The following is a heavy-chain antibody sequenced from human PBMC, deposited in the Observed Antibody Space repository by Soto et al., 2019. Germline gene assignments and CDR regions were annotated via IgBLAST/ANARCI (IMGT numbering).Heavy chain of an antibody. CDR1: GGSISSSSYY. Sequence: TSETLSLTCTVSGGSISSSSYYWGWIRQPPGKGLEWIGSIFYSGSTYYNPSLKSRVTISVDTSKNQFSLKLSSVTAADTAVYYCAREXAEDIGSYYTYFDYWGQGTLVTVSS. J-gene: IGHJ4*02. V-gene: IGHV4-39*07. CDR2: IFYSGST. CDR3: AREXAEDIGSYYTYFDY. D-gene: IGHD1-26*01.